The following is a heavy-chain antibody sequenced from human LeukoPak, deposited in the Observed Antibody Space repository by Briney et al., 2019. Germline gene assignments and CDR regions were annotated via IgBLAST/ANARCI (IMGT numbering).Heavy chain of an antibody. CDR3: ARVGVLRFLEWLPPAAFDI. J-gene: IGHJ3*02. V-gene: IGHV3-21*01. CDR1: GFTFSSYS. Sequence: GGSLRLSCAASGFTFSSYSMNWVRQAPGKGLEWVSSISSSSSYIYYADSVKGRFTISRDNAKNSLYLQMNSLRAEDTAVYYCARVGVLRFLEWLPPAAFDIWGQGTMVTVSS. D-gene: IGHD3-3*01. CDR2: ISSSSSYI.